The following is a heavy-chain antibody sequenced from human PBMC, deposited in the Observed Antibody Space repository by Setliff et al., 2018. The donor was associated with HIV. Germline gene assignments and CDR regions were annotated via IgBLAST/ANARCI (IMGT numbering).Heavy chain of an antibody. J-gene: IGHJ4*02. D-gene: IGHD6-6*01. CDR1: GYTFTDYH. Sequence: ASVKVSCKASGYTFTDYHMHWVRQAPGQGLEWMGMINPSGGEPSYAQRFQGRVTMTRDTSTSTVYMELIGLKSEDTAVYYCARDPTGGAARFDYWGQGTLVTVSS. CDR2: INPSGGEP. CDR3: ARDPTGGAARFDY. V-gene: IGHV1-46*01.